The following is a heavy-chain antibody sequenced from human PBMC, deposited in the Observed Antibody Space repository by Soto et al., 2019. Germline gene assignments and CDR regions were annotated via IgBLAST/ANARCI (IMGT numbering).Heavy chain of an antibody. Sequence: SETLSLTCAVSGYSLSSGSYCGWIRQPPGKGPEWIASIYHGGTTFYNPSLKSRVTLSVDTSKNHYSLKLRSVTAADTAVYYCARVHVMVVAGSTFDYWGPGILVTVSS. CDR2: IYHGGTT. V-gene: IGHV4-38-2*01. D-gene: IGHD6-19*01. CDR1: GYSLSSGSY. CDR3: ARVHVMVVAGSTFDY. J-gene: IGHJ4*01.